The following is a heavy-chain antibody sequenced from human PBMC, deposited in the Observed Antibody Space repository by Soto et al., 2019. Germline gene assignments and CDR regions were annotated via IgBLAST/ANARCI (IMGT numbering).Heavy chain of an antibody. D-gene: IGHD3-16*01. CDR2: IYYSGST. V-gene: IGHV4-39*01. CDR3: AGPGGVLTQFDY. Sequence: QLQLQESGPGLVKPSETLSLTCTVSGGSISSSSYYWGWIRQPPGKGLEWIGSIYYSGSTYYNPSLKGRVTISVDTSKNQFSLKLSSETAAHTAAYYCAGPGGVLTQFDYWGQGTLVTVSS. J-gene: IGHJ4*02. CDR1: GGSISSSSYY.